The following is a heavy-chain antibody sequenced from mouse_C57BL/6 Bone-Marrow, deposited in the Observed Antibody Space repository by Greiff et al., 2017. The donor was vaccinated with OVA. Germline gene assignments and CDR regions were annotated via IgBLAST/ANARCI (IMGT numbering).Heavy chain of an antibody. V-gene: IGHV1-82*01. CDR1: GYAFSSSW. D-gene: IGHD2-2*01. CDR2: IYPGDGDT. CDR3: AREGGYGYDVRFAY. Sequence: VKLQESGPELVKPGASVKISCKASGYAFSSSWMNWVKQRPGKGLEWIGRIYPGDGDTNYNGKFKGKATLTADKSSSTAYMQLSSLTSEDSAVYFCAREGGYGYDVRFAYWGQGTLVTVSA. J-gene: IGHJ3*01.